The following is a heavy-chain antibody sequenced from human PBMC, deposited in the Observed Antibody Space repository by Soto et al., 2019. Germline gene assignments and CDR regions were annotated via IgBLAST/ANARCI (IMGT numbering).Heavy chain of an antibody. CDR3: TREKSEDNYFDP. Sequence: PSETLSLPCTVSGAALSSGGYFYTWVRQPPGKGLEWLGYIYYSGGTNNNPSLMSRVTISLDKPKSQFSLRLISVTAADTPVYYCTREKSEDNYFDPCGHVSRATVSS. V-gene: IGHV4-61*08. J-gene: IGHJ5*02. CDR2: IYYSGGT. CDR1: GAALSSGGYF.